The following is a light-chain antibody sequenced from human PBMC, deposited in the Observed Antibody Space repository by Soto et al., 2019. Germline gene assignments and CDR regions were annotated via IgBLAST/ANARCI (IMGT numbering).Light chain of an antibody. V-gene: IGKV1-39*01. CDR1: QSISSY. Sequence: DIHVTQSPSSLSASEGDRVTITCRASQSISSYLNWYQQKPGKAPKLLIYAASSLQSGVPSRFSGSGSGTDFTLTISSLQPEDFATYYCQQSYSTRWTFGQGTKVDIK. CDR2: AAS. J-gene: IGKJ1*01. CDR3: QQSYSTRWT.